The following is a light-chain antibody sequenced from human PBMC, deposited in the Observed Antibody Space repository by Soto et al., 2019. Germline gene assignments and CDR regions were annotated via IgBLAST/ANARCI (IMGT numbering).Light chain of an antibody. CDR1: ESIGNY. J-gene: IGKJ4*01. Sequence: EVVLTQSPATLSLSPGERATLSCRASESIGNYLAWYQQKLGQAPKLLIYDASHRAIGIPGRFSGDGSGTDFTLTISCLEPEEFAVYYCQWRSDWPPRLAFGGGTKVEIK. V-gene: IGKV3-11*01. CDR2: DAS. CDR3: QWRSDWPPRLA.